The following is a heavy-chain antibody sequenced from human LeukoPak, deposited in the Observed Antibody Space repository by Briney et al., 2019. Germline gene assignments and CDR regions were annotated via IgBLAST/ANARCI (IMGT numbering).Heavy chain of an antibody. V-gene: IGHV1-2*02. CDR2: INPNSGGT. J-gene: IGHJ4*02. D-gene: IGHD2-15*01. CDR3: ARALDVVAASTSFDY. Sequence: ASVKVSCKASGYTFTGYYMHWVRQAPGQGLEWMGWINPNSGGTNYAQKFQGRVTITADESTNTAYMELSSLRSEDTAVYYCARALDVVAASTSFDYWGQGTLVTVSS. CDR1: GYTFTGYY.